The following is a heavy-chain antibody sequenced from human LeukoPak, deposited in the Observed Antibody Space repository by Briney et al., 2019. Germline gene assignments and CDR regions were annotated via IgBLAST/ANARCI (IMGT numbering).Heavy chain of an antibody. CDR1: GFTFSSYA. Sequence: GGSLRLSCAASGFTFSSYAMSWVRQAPGKGLEWVANIKQDGSEKYYVDSVKGRFTISRDNAKNSLYLQMNSLRAEDTAVYYCARDNGYSSGLDYWGQGTLVTVSS. CDR3: ARDNGYSSGLDY. V-gene: IGHV3-7*03. D-gene: IGHD6-19*01. CDR2: IKQDGSEK. J-gene: IGHJ4*02.